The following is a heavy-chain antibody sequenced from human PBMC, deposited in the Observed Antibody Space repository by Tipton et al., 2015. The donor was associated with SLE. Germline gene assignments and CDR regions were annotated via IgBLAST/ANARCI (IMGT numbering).Heavy chain of an antibody. Sequence: LRLSCTVSGYSISSGYYWSWIRQPPGKGLEWIGEINHSGSTNYNPSLKSRVTISVDTSKNQFSLKLSSVTAADTAVYYCARAGSYYDYWGQGTLVTVSS. J-gene: IGHJ4*02. V-gene: IGHV4-38-2*02. CDR2: INHSGST. D-gene: IGHD3-10*01. CDR1: GYSISSGYY. CDR3: ARAGSYYDY.